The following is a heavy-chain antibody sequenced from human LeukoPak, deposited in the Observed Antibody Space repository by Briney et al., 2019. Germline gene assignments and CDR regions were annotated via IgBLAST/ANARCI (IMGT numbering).Heavy chain of an antibody. CDR2: ISSSSSTI. J-gene: IGHJ4*02. CDR1: GFTFSSYS. CDR3: TRTESGTYKGGFDY. D-gene: IGHD1-26*01. Sequence: GGSLRLSCAASGFTFSSYSMNWVRQAPGKGLEWVSYISSSSSTIYYADSVKGRFTISRDNAKNSLYLQMNSLKTEDTALYYCTRTESGTYKGGFDYWGQGTLVTVSS. V-gene: IGHV3-48*01.